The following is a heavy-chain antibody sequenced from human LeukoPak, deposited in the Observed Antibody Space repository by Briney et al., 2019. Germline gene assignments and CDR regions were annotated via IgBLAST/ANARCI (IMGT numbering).Heavy chain of an antibody. D-gene: IGHD4-17*01. Sequence: GGSLRLSCAASGFTFSDPSMDWVRQAPGKGLEWVARIKNKANSYITEYAASVKGRFTISRDASRDSLNLQMNSLDTEDTAVYYCVQEYGEDRYFHYWGQGTLVIVSS. CDR1: GFTFSDPS. V-gene: IGHV3-72*01. J-gene: IGHJ4*02. CDR2: IKNKANSYIT. CDR3: VQEYGEDRYFHY.